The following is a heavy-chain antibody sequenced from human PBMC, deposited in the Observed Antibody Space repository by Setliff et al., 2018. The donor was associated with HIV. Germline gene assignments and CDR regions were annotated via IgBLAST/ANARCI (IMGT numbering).Heavy chain of an antibody. CDR1: GFTFSSYW. V-gene: IGHV3-74*01. CDR3: ARSRDESMTYHTLFDY. Sequence: PGGSLRLSCAASGFTFSSYWMHWVRQAPGKGLVWVSRINSDGSSTSYADSVKGRFTISRDNAKNTLYLQMNSLRAEDTAVYYCARSRDESMTYHTLFDYWGQGNLVTVSS. D-gene: IGHD2-21*02. J-gene: IGHJ4*02. CDR2: INSDGSST.